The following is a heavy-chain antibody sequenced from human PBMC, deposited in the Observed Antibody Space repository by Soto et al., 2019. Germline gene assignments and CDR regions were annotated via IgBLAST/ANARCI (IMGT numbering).Heavy chain of an antibody. J-gene: IGHJ6*02. CDR2: IYPGDSDT. D-gene: IGHD5-18*01. Sequence: GESLKISCKASGYSFPSYWIGWVRQMPGKGLEWMGIIYPGDSDTRYSPSFQGQVTISADKSISTAYLQWSSLKASDTAMYYCARPMVIPPPGHYYYGTVVWCPTPTVTVS. V-gene: IGHV5-51*01. CDR3: ARPMVIPPPGHYYYGTVV. CDR1: GYSFPSYW.